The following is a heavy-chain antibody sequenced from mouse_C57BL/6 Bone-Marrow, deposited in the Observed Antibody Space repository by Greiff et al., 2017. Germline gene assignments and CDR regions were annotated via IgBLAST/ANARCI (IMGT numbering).Heavy chain of an antibody. Sequence: VKLMESGPGLVQPSQSLSITCTVSGFSLTSYGVHWVRQSPGKGLEWLGVIWSGGSTDYNAAFISILSISKDNSKSQVFFKMNSLQADDTAIYYCARSLYYDYDWAMDEWGQGTSVTVSS. CDR3: ARSLYYDYDWAMDE. J-gene: IGHJ4*01. V-gene: IGHV2-2*01. CDR2: IWSGGST. CDR1: GFSLTSYG. D-gene: IGHD2-4*01.